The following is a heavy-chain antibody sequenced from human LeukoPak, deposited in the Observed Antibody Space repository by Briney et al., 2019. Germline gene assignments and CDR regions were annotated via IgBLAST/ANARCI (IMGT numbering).Heavy chain of an antibody. CDR1: GYTFTGYY. J-gene: IGHJ4*02. D-gene: IGHD6-19*01. CDR3: ARDHEPQWPVDY. Sequence: ASVKVSCKASGYTFTGYYMHWVRQAPGQGLVWMGWINPNSGGTNYAQKFQGRVTMTRDTSISTAYMELSRLRSDDTAVYYCARDHEPQWPVDYWGQGTLVTVSS. CDR2: INPNSGGT. V-gene: IGHV1-2*02.